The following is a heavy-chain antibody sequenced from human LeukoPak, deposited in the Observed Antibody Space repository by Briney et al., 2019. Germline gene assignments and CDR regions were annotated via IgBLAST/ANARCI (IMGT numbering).Heavy chain of an antibody. CDR2: IRSKANSYAT. Sequence: GGSLRLSCAASGFTFSGSAMHWVRQASGKGLEWVGRIRSKANSYATAYAASVKGRFTISRDNVKNSLYLQMNSLRAEDTAVYYCARRYMATSAEDFEYWGQGTLVIVSS. CDR1: GFTFSGSA. D-gene: IGHD5-24*01. CDR3: ARRYMATSAEDFEY. V-gene: IGHV3-73*01. J-gene: IGHJ4*02.